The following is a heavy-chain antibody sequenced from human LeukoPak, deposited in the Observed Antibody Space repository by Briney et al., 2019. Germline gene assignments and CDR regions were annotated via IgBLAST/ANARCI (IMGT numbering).Heavy chain of an antibody. CDR2: IYPGDSDT. V-gene: IGHV5-51*01. CDR1: GYSFTSYW. J-gene: IGHJ5*02. CDR3: ARTLTGYCSSISCSGIWFDP. D-gene: IGHD2-2*03. Sequence: GESLKISCKGSGYSFTSYWIGWVRQMPGKGLEWMGIIYPGDSDTRYSPSFQGQVTISADKSISTAYLQWSSLKASDTAMYYCARTLTGYCSSISCSGIWFDPWGQGTLVTVSS.